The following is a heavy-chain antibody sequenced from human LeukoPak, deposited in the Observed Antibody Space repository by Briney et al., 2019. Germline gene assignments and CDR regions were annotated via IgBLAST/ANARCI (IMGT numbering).Heavy chain of an antibody. CDR1: GDSVSSNSAA. V-gene: IGHV6-1*01. CDR3: ARELYIVVVPAAYYYYGMDV. Sequence: SQTPSLTCAISGDSVSSNSAAWNWIRQSPSRGLEWLGRTYYRSKWYNDYAVSVKSRITINPDTSKNQFSLQLNSVTPEDTAVYYCARELYIVVVPAAYYYYGMDVWGQGTTVTVSS. CDR2: TYYRSKWYN. J-gene: IGHJ6*02. D-gene: IGHD2-2*01.